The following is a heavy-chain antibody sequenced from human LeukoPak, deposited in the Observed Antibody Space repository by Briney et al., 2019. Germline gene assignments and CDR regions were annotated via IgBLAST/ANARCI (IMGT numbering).Heavy chain of an antibody. CDR3: ARAAISSGLESFDY. D-gene: IGHD6-19*01. Sequence: SETLSLTCAVYGGSFSGYYWSWIRQPPGKGLEWIGEINHSGSTNYNPSLKSRVTISVDTSKNQFSLKLSSVTAADTAVYYCARAAISSGLESFDYWGQGTLVTVSS. CDR1: GGSFSGYY. J-gene: IGHJ4*02. V-gene: IGHV4-34*01. CDR2: INHSGST.